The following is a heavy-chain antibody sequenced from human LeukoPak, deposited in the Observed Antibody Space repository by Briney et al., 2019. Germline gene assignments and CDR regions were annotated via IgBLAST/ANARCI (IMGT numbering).Heavy chain of an antibody. CDR3: ARIYSSSWFLNWFDP. CDR2: IYHSGST. V-gene: IGHV4-38-2*02. D-gene: IGHD6-13*01. CDR1: GYSISSGYY. J-gene: IGHJ5*02. Sequence: SETLSLTCTVSGYSISSGYYWGWIRQPPGKGLEWIGSIYHSGSTYYNPSLKSRVTISVDTSKNQFSLKMSSVTAADTAVYYCARIYSSSWFLNWFDPWGQGTLVTVSS.